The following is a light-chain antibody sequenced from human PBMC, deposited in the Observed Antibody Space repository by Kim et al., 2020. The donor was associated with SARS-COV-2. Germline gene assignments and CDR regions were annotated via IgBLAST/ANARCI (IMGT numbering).Light chain of an antibody. Sequence: EIVLTQSPGTLSLSPGERATLSCRASQSIRSDFLTWYQQIPGQAPWLLIYGASSRATGIPDRFSGSGSGTDFTLTISRLEPEDFAVYYCQIYGSSPFGQGTRLESK. V-gene: IGKV3-20*01. CDR3: QIYGSSP. CDR2: GAS. J-gene: IGKJ5*01. CDR1: QSIRSDF.